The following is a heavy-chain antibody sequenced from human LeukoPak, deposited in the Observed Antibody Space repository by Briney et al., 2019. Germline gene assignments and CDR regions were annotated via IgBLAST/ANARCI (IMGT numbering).Heavy chain of an antibody. CDR1: GFTFSIYW. CDR2: INTDGSST. Sequence: GGSLRLSCAASGFTFSIYWMHWVRQAPGKGLVWVSRINTDGSSTNYADSVKGRFTISRDNAKNTVYLQMNSLRVEDTAVYYCARGGGSAYSPLDYWGQGTLVTVSS. V-gene: IGHV3-74*01. J-gene: IGHJ4*02. D-gene: IGHD3-22*01. CDR3: ARGGGSAYSPLDY.